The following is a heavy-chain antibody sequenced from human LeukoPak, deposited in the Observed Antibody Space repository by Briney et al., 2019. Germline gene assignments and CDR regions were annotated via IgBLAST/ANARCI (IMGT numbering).Heavy chain of an antibody. D-gene: IGHD6-6*01. J-gene: IGHJ3*02. CDR1: GFTFSSYS. CDR2: ISRSSTYI. CDR3: ARLYSSSSGKAFDI. Sequence: GGSLRLSCAASGFTFSSYSMNWVRQAPGKGLEWVSSISRSSTYIYYSDSVKGRFTISRDNAKNSLYLQMNSLRAEDTAVYYCARLYSSSSGKAFDIWGQGTMVTVSS. V-gene: IGHV3-21*01.